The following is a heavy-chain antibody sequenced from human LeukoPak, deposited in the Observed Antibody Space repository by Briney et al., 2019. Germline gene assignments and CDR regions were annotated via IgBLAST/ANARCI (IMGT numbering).Heavy chain of an antibody. V-gene: IGHV4-30-2*01. CDR2: IYHSGST. J-gene: IGHJ4*02. D-gene: IGHD6-19*01. CDR3: ARVRTGGQWLDY. CDR1: GGSISSGGYY. Sequence: SETLSLTCTVSGGSISSGGYYWSWIRQPPGKGLEWIGYIYHSGSTYYNPSLKSRVTISVDRSKNQFSLKLSSVTAADMAVYYCARVRTGGQWLDYWGQGTLVTVSS.